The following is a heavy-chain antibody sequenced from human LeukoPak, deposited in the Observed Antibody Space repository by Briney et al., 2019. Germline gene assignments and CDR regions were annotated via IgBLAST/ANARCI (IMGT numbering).Heavy chain of an antibody. J-gene: IGHJ4*02. CDR1: GGSINNYY. CDR2: IYFTATT. CDR3: ASARGLIGGVDD. D-gene: IGHD3-16*01. V-gene: IGHV4-59*01. Sequence: SETLSLTCTVSGGSINNYYWTWIRQPPGKRLEWIAYIYFTATTSYNPSLKSRVTISLDTSKDQSSLRLSSVTAADTAVYSCASARGLIGGVDDWGQGTLVTVSS.